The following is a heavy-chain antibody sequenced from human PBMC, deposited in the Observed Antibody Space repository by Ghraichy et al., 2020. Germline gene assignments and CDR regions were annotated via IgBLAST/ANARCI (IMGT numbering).Heavy chain of an antibody. J-gene: IGHJ4*02. D-gene: IGHD3-22*01. V-gene: IGHV4-59*01. CDR1: GGSISSYY. Sequence: SETLSLTCTVSGGSISSYYWSWIRQPPGKGLEWIGYIYYSGSTNYNPSLKSRVTISVDTSKNQFSLKLSSVTAADTAVYYCARALYYYDSSGYYFDYWGQGTLVTVSS. CDR2: IYYSGST. CDR3: ARALYYYDSSGYYFDY.